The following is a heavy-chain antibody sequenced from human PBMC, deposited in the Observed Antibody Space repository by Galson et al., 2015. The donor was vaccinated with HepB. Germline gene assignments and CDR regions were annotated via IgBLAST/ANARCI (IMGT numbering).Heavy chain of an antibody. CDR1: GFTFSSYA. V-gene: IGHV3-30-3*01. D-gene: IGHD5-18*01. CDR2: ISYDGSNK. Sequence: SLRLSCAASGFTFSSYAMHWVRQAPGKGLEWVAVISYDGSNKYYADSVKGRFTISRDNSKNTLYLQMNSLRAEDTAVYYCARERVGYSYGSPIYYYYYGMDVWGQGTTVTVSS. J-gene: IGHJ6*02. CDR3: ARERVGYSYGSPIYYYYYGMDV.